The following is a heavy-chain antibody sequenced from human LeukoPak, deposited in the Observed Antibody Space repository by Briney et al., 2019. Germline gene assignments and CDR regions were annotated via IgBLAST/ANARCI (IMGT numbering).Heavy chain of an antibody. D-gene: IGHD3-22*01. J-gene: IGHJ4*02. CDR2: IYISGTI. CDR3: TRTSITMMGYYFDY. Sequence: KSSETLSLTCSVSGGSISSTDYYWSWVRQPAGKGLEWIGRIYISGTIDYNPSLKSPVTISLDTSKNQFSLKLNSVTAADTAVYYCTRTSITMMGYYFDYWGQGTLVTVSS. V-gene: IGHV4-61*02. CDR1: GGSISSTDYY.